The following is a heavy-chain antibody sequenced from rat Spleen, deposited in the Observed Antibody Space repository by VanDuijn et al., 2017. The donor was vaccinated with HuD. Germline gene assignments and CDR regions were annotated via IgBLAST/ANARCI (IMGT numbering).Heavy chain of an antibody. V-gene: IGHV2-6*01. Sequence: QVQLKESGPGLVQPSQTLSLTCTVSGFSLTSYTVSWVRQPPGKGLEWIAAISSGGNTYYNSALKSRLSISRDTSKSQVFLKMNSLQTEDTAMYFCARRAWANFDYWGQGVMVTVSS. D-gene: IGHD4-6*01. CDR3: ARRAWANFDY. CDR1: GFSLTSYT. CDR2: ISSGGNT. J-gene: IGHJ2*01.